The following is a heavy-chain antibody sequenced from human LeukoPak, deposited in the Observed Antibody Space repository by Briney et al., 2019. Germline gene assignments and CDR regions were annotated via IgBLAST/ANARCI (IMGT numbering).Heavy chain of an antibody. CDR3: ARLTVEGYYYYGMDV. V-gene: IGHV4-34*01. CDR2: INHSGST. Sequence: SETLSLTCAVYGGSFSGYYWSWIRQPPGKGLEWIGEINHSGSTYYNPSLKSRVTISVDTSKNQFSLKLSSVTAADAAVYYCARLTVEGYYYYGMDVWGQGTTVTVSS. J-gene: IGHJ6*02. D-gene: IGHD4-23*01. CDR1: GGSFSGYY.